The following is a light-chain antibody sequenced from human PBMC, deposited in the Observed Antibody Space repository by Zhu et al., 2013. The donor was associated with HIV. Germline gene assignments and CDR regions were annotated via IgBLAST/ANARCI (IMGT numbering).Light chain of an antibody. V-gene: IGKV1-33*01. J-gene: IGKJ2*03. CDR2: DAS. CDR1: QDISNN. CDR3: QQYDHLYS. Sequence: DIKMTQSPSTLSASVGDRVTITCQASQDISNNLNWYQQKPGKAPKLLIYDASKLETGVPPRFSGSGSGKDFTFTISSLQPEDIATYHCQQYDHLYSFGQGTKLEIK.